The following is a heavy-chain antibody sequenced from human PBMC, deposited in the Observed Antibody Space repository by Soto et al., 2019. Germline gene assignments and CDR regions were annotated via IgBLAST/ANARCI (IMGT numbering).Heavy chain of an antibody. CDR2: ISGSGGST. D-gene: IGHD3-3*01. J-gene: IGHJ6*03. V-gene: IGHV3-23*01. CDR3: AKVPRYDLYYYYMDV. Sequence: GKGLEWVSAISGSGGSTYYADSVKGRFTISRDNSKNTLYLQMNSLRAEDTAVYYCAKVPRYDLYYYYMDVWGKGTTVTVSS.